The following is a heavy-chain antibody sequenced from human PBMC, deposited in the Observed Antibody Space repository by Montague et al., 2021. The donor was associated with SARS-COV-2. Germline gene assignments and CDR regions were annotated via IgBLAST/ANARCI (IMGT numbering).Heavy chain of an antibody. CDR1: GGSISSYY. V-gene: IGHV4-59*01. J-gene: IGHJ4*02. CDR3: ARAFPRWLQFDPYFDY. CDR2: IYYSGST. D-gene: IGHD5-24*01. Sequence: SETLSLTCTVSGGSISSYYLCWIRQPPGKGLEWIGYIYYSGSTNXNPSLKSRVTISVDTSKNQFSLKLSSVTAADTAVYYCARAFPRWLQFDPYFDYWGQGTLVTVSS.